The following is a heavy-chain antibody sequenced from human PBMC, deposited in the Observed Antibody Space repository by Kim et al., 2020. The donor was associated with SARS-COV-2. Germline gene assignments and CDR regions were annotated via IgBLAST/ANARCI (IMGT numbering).Heavy chain of an antibody. CDR3: ARDGGRGYMFQN. V-gene: IGHV3-33*01. CDR1: GFTFSSYG. CDR2: IWYDGTNK. J-gene: IGHJ4*02. D-gene: IGHD5-18*01. Sequence: GRSLRLSCAASGFTFSSYGMHWVRQAPGKGLEWVAVIWYDGTNKYYADSVKGRFTISRDNSKNTLYLQMNSLRAEDTAVYYCARDGGRGYMFQNWGQGTLVTVSS.